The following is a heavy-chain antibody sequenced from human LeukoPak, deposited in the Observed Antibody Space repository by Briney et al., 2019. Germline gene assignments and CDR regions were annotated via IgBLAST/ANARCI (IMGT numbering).Heavy chain of an antibody. CDR2: IRFDGSNK. CDR1: GFTFSSYG. CDR3: AKDGPSYNTLTGFRRTSAYYFDY. V-gene: IGHV3-30*02. D-gene: IGHD3-9*01. Sequence: PGGSLRLSCAASGFTFSSYGMHWVRQAPGKGLEWVAFIRFDGSNKYYADSVKGRFTISRDNSKNTLYLQMNTLRPEDTAIYYCAKDGPSYNTLTGFRRTSAYYFDYWGQGTLVTVSS. J-gene: IGHJ4*02.